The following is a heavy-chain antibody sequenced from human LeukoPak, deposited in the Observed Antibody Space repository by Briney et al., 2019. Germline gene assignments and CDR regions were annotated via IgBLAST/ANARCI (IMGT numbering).Heavy chain of an antibody. D-gene: IGHD1-26*01. CDR2: ISGSGGST. J-gene: IGHJ4*02. V-gene: IGHV3-23*01. CDR3: AKGDSGSYYKDPYYFDY. Sequence: GGSLRLSCAASGFTFSSYAMSWVRQAPGKGLEWVSAISGSGGSTYYADSVKGRFTISRDNSKNTLYLQMNSLRAGDTAVYYCAKGDSGSYYKDPYYFDYWGQGTLVTVSS. CDR1: GFTFSSYA.